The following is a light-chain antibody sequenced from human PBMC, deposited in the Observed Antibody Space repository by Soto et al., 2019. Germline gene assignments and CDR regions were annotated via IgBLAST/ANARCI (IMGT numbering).Light chain of an antibody. CDR3: QQYSSSSST. V-gene: IGKV3-20*01. CDR1: QSVISTY. J-gene: IGKJ1*01. Sequence: EIVLTQSPGTLSLSPGERATLSCRASQSVISTYLAWYQQKPGQAPRLLIYSATTRATGIPDRFSGSGSGTDFTLTISRLEPEDFAVYYCQQYSSSSSTFGQGTKVDIK. CDR2: SAT.